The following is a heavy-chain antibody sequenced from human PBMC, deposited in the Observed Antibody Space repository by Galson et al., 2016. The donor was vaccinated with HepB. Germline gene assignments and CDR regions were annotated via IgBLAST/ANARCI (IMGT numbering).Heavy chain of an antibody. CDR2: FYYTDDT. Sequence: EPLSLTCTVSGASISGTEYYWGWIRQPPGGGLEWIGSFYYTDDTYYNPSLKSRVAMSVDRSKNQFSLRLDSVTAADTAVYYCVTGVAVAGKYYYYYMDVWGKGTPVTVSS. CDR3: VTGVAVAGKYYYYYMDV. CDR1: GASISGTEYY. V-gene: IGHV4-39*01. J-gene: IGHJ6*03. D-gene: IGHD6-19*01.